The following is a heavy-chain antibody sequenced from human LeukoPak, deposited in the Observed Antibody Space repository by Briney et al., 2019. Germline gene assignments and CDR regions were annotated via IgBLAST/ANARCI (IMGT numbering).Heavy chain of an antibody. Sequence: ASVKVSCKASGYTFTSYGISWVRQAPGQGLEWMGWISAYNGNTNYAQKLQGRVTMTTDTSTSTAYMELRSLRSDDTAVYYCARFSGVAVDYSYGMDVWGQGTTVTVPS. CDR2: ISAYNGNT. CDR3: ARFSGVAVDYSYGMDV. J-gene: IGHJ6*02. D-gene: IGHD6-19*01. V-gene: IGHV1-18*01. CDR1: GYTFTSYG.